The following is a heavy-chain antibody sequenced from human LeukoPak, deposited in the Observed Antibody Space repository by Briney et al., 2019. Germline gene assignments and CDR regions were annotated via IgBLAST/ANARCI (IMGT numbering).Heavy chain of an antibody. Sequence: PETLSLTCTVSGGSISGYYWSWIRQPPGKGLEWIGYIYYSGSTTYNPSLKSRVTMSVDTSKNQLSLGVSSVTAADTAVYYCARHRSSGDDYWGQGTLVTVSS. CDR2: IYYSGST. CDR3: ARHRSSGDDY. J-gene: IGHJ4*02. V-gene: IGHV4-59*08. CDR1: GGSISGYY. D-gene: IGHD6-25*01.